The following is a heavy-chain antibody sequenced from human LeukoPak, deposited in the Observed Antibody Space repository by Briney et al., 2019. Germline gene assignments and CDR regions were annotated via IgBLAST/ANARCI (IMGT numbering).Heavy chain of an antibody. D-gene: IGHD1-26*01. J-gene: IGHJ4*02. CDR2: ISAYDGET. Sequence: ASVKVSCKASGYSFTSYGISWVREAPGRGLEWVGYISAYDGETRYAQKFQGRVTLTTDTSTGTVYMEMRRLRSDDTAVYYCARGGKNYFDFWGQGTLVTVST. CDR3: ARGGKNYFDF. V-gene: IGHV1-18*01. CDR1: GYSFTSYG.